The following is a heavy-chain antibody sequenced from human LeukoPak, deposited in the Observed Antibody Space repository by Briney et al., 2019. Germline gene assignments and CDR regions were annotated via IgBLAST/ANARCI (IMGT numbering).Heavy chain of an antibody. CDR3: ARGYSRAAFDI. V-gene: IGHV3-48*01. Sequence: GGSLRLSCAASGFTFSSYSMNWARQAPGKGLEWVSYISTSSTTIYYADSVKGRFTVSRDNAKNSVYLQMNSLRAEDTALYYCARGYSRAAFDIWGQGTMVTVSS. J-gene: IGHJ3*02. CDR1: GFTFSSYS. D-gene: IGHD2-15*01. CDR2: ISTSSTTI.